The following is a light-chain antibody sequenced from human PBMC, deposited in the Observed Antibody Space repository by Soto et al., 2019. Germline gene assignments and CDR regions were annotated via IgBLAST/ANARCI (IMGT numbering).Light chain of an antibody. Sequence: DIQMTQSPSSVSASVGDSVTITFRASPVISSWFAWYQKKQGQAHKLLIYAAYSLQSGVPSRSSGSVSGKDFTLTLSGLQPEDFATYVCQQASRCPFTFGPGNTVD. CDR2: AAY. V-gene: IGKV1-12*02. CDR1: PVISSW. J-gene: IGKJ3*01. CDR3: QQASRCPFT.